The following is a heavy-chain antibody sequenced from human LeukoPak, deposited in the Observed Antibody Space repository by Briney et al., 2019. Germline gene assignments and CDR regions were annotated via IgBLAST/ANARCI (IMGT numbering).Heavy chain of an antibody. J-gene: IGHJ5*02. V-gene: IGHV4-4*09. CDR3: AGHQFPPIRDFSSGGFYWFDP. CDR2: IYTTGST. CDR1: GGSISNYY. Sequence: KSSETLSLTCNVFGGSISNYYWSWIRLPPGKGLEWIGYIYTTGSTNYNPSLKSRVTISKDTSKNQFSLKLSSVTAADTAIYYCAGHQFPPIRDFSSGGFYWFDPWGQGTLVTVSS. D-gene: IGHD6-25*01.